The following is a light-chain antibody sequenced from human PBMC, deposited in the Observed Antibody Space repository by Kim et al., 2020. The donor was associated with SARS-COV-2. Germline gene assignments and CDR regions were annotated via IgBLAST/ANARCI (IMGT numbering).Light chain of an antibody. CDR1: KLGDKY. V-gene: IGLV3-1*01. CDR2: QDS. CDR3: QAWDSSTPHHWV. J-gene: IGLJ3*02. Sequence: SYEMTQPPSVSVSPGQTASITCSGDKLGDKYACWYQQKPGQSPVLVIYQDSKRPSGIPERFSGSNSGNTATLTISGTQAMDEADYYCQAWDSSTPHHWVFGGGTQLTVL.